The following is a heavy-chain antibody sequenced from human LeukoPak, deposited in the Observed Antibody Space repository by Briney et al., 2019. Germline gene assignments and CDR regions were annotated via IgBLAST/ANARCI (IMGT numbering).Heavy chain of an antibody. J-gene: IGHJ4*02. Sequence: GGSLRLSCAASGFTVSSNYMSWVRQAPGKGLEWVSVIYSGGSTYYADSVKRRFTISRDNSKNTLYLQMGSLRAEDMAVYYCARGEDYYGSGSYSIPFFDYWGQGTLVTVSS. CDR2: IYSGGST. D-gene: IGHD3-10*01. CDR3: ARGEDYYGSGSYSIPFFDY. V-gene: IGHV3-53*05. CDR1: GFTVSSNY.